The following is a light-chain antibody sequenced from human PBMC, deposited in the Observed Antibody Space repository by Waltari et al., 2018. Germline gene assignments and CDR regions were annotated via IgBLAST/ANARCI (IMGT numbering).Light chain of an antibody. CDR3: QHSFGNPPWT. CDR2: KAS. J-gene: IGKJ1*01. V-gene: IGKV1-5*03. CDR1: QSISSR. Sequence: DIQMTQSPSTLSASVGDRVSITCRASQSISSRLAWYQQKAGKAPKVLIYKASSLQSGVPSRFSGSGSGTEFTLTISSLQPDDFAAYYCQHSFGNPPWTFGRGTKV.